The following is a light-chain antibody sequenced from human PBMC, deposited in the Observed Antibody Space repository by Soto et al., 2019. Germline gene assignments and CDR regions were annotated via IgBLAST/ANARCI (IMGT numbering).Light chain of an antibody. Sequence: DIPMNQSPSSLSASVGDRVTITCRASQSISSYLNWYQQKPGKAPKLLIYAASSLQSGVPSRFSGSGSGTDFTLTISSLQPEDFATYYCQQSYSTPPTFGGGTKVEIK. CDR3: QQSYSTPPT. CDR1: QSISSY. V-gene: IGKV1-39*01. CDR2: AAS. J-gene: IGKJ4*01.